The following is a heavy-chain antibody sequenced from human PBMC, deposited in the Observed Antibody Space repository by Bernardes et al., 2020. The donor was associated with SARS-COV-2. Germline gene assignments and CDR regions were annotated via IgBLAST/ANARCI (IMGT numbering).Heavy chain of an antibody. D-gene: IGHD3-16*02. CDR1: GYTFTGYY. Sequence: ASVKVSCKASGYTFTGYYMHWVRQAPGQGLEWMGWINPNSGGTNYAQKFQGRVTMTRDTSISTAYMELSRLRSDDTAVYYCARDRGRDDYVWGSYRYPYYFDHWGQGTLVTVSS. CDR3: ARDRGRDDYVWGSYRYPYYFDH. J-gene: IGHJ4*02. CDR2: INPNSGGT. V-gene: IGHV1-2*02.